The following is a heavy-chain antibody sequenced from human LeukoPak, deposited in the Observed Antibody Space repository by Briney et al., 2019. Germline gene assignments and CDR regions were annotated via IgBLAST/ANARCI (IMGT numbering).Heavy chain of an antibody. CDR1: GFIVNTNY. Sequence: GGSLRLSCAASGFIVNTNYMSWVRQAPGRGLEWVSFIYADGNTYYADSVKGRFTISRDNAKNSLYLQMNSLRAEDTAVYYCARDYYDSSGYFNSGMDAFDIWGQGTMVTVSS. D-gene: IGHD3-22*01. CDR2: IYADGNT. CDR3: ARDYYDSSGYFNSGMDAFDI. J-gene: IGHJ3*02. V-gene: IGHV3-53*01.